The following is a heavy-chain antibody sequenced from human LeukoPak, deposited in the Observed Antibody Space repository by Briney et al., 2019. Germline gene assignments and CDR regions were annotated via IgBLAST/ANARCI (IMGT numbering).Heavy chain of an antibody. D-gene: IGHD6-13*01. CDR3: GRTIAQYSNSWLYYFYGLDV. CDR1: GFTFGGYA. V-gene: IGHV3-23*01. J-gene: IGHJ6*02. CDR2: ISGGSEDS. Sequence: GGSLRLSCTASGFTFGGYAMTWVRQAPGKGLEWVSSISGGSEDSYYADSVKGRFTISRDNSRSTQYLQMNSLRADDTAVYYCGRTIAQYSNSWLYYFYGLDVWGQGTTVTVSS.